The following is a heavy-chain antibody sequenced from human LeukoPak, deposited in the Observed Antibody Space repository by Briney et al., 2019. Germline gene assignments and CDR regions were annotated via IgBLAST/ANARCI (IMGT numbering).Heavy chain of an antibody. V-gene: IGHV4-59*01. J-gene: IGHJ4*02. CDR1: GGSLSGYH. Sequence: PSETLSLTCTVSGGSLSGYHWTWIRQPPGKGLEWIGYIYYSESTSYSPSLESRVTISVDTSKNQFSLKLNSVTAADTAVYYCASGSEGGGVYYFDYWGQGTLVTVSS. CDR2: IYYSEST. D-gene: IGHD6-13*01. CDR3: ASGSEGGGVYYFDY.